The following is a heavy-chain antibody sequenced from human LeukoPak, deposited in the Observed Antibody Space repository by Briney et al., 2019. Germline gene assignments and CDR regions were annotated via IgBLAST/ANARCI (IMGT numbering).Heavy chain of an antibody. Sequence: GVSLRLSCPTCGLTFRNHAILWSRQSRGKALECVTVGSRDGGNYYYGVSVKGRFTSSRDNSRISVFLQMNSLRPGDTAVYYCVVSPAYYNMDVWGKGTTVTVSS. D-gene: IGHD2-21*01. CDR1: GLTFRNHA. V-gene: IGHV3-30*04. J-gene: IGHJ6*03. CDR2: GSRDGGNY. CDR3: VVSPAYYNMDV.